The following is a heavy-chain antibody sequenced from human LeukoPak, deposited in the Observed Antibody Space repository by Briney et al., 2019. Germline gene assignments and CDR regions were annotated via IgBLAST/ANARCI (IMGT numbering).Heavy chain of an antibody. V-gene: IGHV4-61*02. J-gene: IGHJ6*03. Sequence: SQTLSLTCTVSGDSISSGSYYWSWIRQPAGKGLEWIGRIYSNGDTKFNPSLKSRVTISLDTSKNQFSLKLSSATAADTAVYYCASRHSKQQPYYYYMDIWGKGTTATVSS. CDR1: GDSISSGSYY. D-gene: IGHD6-13*01. CDR3: ASRHSKQQPYYYYMDI. CDR2: IYSNGDT.